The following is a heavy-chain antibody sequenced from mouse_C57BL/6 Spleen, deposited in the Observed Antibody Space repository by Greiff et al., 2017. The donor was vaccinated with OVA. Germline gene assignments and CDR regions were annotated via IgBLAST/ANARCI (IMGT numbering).Heavy chain of an antibody. V-gene: IGHV1-76*01. D-gene: IGHD2-4*01. CDR1: GYTFTDYY. CDR3: ARWDYDLYYFDY. Sequence: QVHVKQSGAELVRPGASVKLSCKASGYTFTDYYINWVKQRPGQGLEWIARIYPGSGNTYYNEKFKGKATLTAEKSSSTAYMQLSSLTSEDSAVYVCARWDYDLYYFDYWGQGTTLTVSS. J-gene: IGHJ2*01. CDR2: IYPGSGNT.